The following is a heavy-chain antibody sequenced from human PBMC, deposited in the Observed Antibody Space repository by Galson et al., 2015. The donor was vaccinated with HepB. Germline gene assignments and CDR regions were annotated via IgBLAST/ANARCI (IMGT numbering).Heavy chain of an antibody. CDR3: ARGGQKRWLPQGYFDY. J-gene: IGHJ4*02. CDR2: IIPIFGTA. Sequence: SVKVSCKASGGTFSSYAISWVRQAPGQGLECMGGIIPIFGTANYAQEFQGRVTITADESTSTAYMELSSLRSEDTAVYYCARGGQKRWLPQGYFDYWGQGTLVTVSS. CDR1: GGTFSSYA. V-gene: IGHV1-69*13. D-gene: IGHD5-24*01.